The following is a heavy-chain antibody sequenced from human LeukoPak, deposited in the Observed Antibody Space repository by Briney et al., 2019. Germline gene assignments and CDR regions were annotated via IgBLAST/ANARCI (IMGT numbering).Heavy chain of an antibody. CDR2: ISSSSSYI. Sequence: PGGSLRLSCAASGFTFSSYSMNWVRQAPGKGLEWVSSISSSSSYIYYADSVKGRFTISRDNAKNSLYLQMNSLRAEDTAVYYCARGVLGSAYSSSWYYFDYWGQGTLVTVSS. D-gene: IGHD6-13*01. V-gene: IGHV3-21*01. CDR1: GFTFSSYS. CDR3: ARGVLGSAYSSSWYYFDY. J-gene: IGHJ4*02.